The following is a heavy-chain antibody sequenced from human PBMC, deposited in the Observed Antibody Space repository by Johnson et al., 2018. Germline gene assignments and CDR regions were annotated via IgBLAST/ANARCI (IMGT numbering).Heavy chain of an antibody. CDR1: GFTFSSYA. Sequence: QVQLVQSGGGVVQPGRSLRLSCAASGFTFSSYAMHWVRQAPGKGLEWVAVISYDGSNKYYADSVKGRFTISRDNSKNTLYLQMNSLRAEDTAVYYCARDFGPSYYYYNRNDAFDIWGQGTMVTVSS. CDR3: ARDFGPSYYYYNRNDAFDI. D-gene: IGHD3-22*01. J-gene: IGHJ3*02. V-gene: IGHV3-30-3*01. CDR2: ISYDGSNK.